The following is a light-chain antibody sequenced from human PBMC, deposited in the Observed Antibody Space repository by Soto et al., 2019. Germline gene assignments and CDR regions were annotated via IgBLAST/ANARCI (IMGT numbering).Light chain of an antibody. CDR2: DTN. V-gene: IGLV1-51*01. J-gene: IGLJ2*01. Sequence: QSVLTQPPSVSAAPGKKITISCSGSNSNVGNNFVSWYQHLPGTAPKLLIYDTNKRPSGIPDRFSGSKSGTSATLGITGLQTGDEADYFCGTWDYSLSAVVFGGGTKVTVL. CDR1: NSNVGNNF. CDR3: GTWDYSLSAVV.